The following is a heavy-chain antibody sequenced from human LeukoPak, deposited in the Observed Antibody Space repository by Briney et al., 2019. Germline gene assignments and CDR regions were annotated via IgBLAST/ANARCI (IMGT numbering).Heavy chain of an antibody. V-gene: IGHV1-2*06. D-gene: IGHD5-24*01. J-gene: IGHJ4*02. CDR2: INPNSGGT. CDR3: ARVQQQTLRDDYKVNDY. CDR1: GYTFTGYY. Sequence: ASVKVSCKASGYTFTGYYMHWVRQAPGQGLEWMGRINPNSGGTNYAQKFQGRVTMTRDTSISTAYMELSRLRSDDTAVYYCARVQQQTLRDDYKVNDYWGQGTLVTVSS.